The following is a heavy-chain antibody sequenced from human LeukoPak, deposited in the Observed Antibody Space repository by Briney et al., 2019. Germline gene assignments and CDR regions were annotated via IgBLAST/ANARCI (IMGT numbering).Heavy chain of an antibody. CDR3: ARNLLGWELHYFDY. CDR1: GFTFSSYE. Sequence: GSLRLSCAASGFTFSSYEMNWVRQAPGKGLEWVSSISSSTSYIYYADSVKGRFTISRDNAKNSLYLQMDSLRAEDTAVYYCARNLLGWELHYFDYWGQGTLVTVSS. CDR2: ISSSTSYI. J-gene: IGHJ4*02. D-gene: IGHD1-26*01. V-gene: IGHV3-21*01.